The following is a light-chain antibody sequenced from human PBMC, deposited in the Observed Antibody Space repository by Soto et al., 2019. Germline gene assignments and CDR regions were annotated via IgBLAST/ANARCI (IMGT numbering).Light chain of an antibody. CDR3: CSYAGSYTWV. Sequence: QSALTQPRSVSGSPGQSVTISCTRTSSDVGGYNYVSWYQQHPGKAPKLMIYDVSKRPSGVPDRFSGSKSGNTASLTISGPQAEDEADYYCCSYAGSYTWVFGGGTKLTVL. CDR1: SSDVGGYNY. V-gene: IGLV2-11*01. J-gene: IGLJ3*02. CDR2: DVS.